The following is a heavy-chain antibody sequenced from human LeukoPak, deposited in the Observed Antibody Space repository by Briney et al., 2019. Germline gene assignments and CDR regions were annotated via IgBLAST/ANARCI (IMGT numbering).Heavy chain of an antibody. CDR3: ARGRRRDTAMARVPYYFDY. D-gene: IGHD5-18*01. CDR2: INHSRST. CDR1: GFPFSGNA. Sequence: GSLRLSCAASGFPFSGNAMSWVRQAPGRGLEWIGEINHSRSTNYNPSLKSRVTISVDTSKNQFSLKLSSVTAANTAVYYCARGRRRDTAMARVPYYFDYWGQGTLVTVSS. J-gene: IGHJ4*02. V-gene: IGHV4-34*01.